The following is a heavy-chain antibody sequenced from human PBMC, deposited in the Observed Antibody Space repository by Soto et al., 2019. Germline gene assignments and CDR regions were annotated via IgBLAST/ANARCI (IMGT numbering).Heavy chain of an antibody. CDR2: ISSSSSYI. Sequence: EVQLVESGGGLVKPGGSLRLSCAASGFTFSSYSMNWVRQAPGKGLEWVSSISSSSSYIYYADSVKGRFTISRDNAKNSLYLQMNSLRAEDTAVHYCARDRDYSGYDSADYWGRGTLVTVSS. CDR1: GFTFSSYS. J-gene: IGHJ4*02. V-gene: IGHV3-21*01. CDR3: ARDRDYSGYDSADY. D-gene: IGHD5-12*01.